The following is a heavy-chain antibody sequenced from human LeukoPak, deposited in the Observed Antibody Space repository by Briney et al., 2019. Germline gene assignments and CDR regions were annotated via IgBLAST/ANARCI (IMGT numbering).Heavy chain of an antibody. CDR1: GGSISSGDYY. CDR2: IYYSGST. V-gene: IGHV4-30-4*01. D-gene: IGHD3-10*01. Sequence: SETLSLTCTVSGGSISSGDYYWSWIRQPPGKGLEWIGYIYYSGSTYYNPSLKSRVTISVDTSKNQFSLKLRSVTAADTAVYYCARDGPDQLLWFGEVVSWFDPWGQGTLVTVSS. J-gene: IGHJ5*02. CDR3: ARDGPDQLLWFGEVVSWFDP.